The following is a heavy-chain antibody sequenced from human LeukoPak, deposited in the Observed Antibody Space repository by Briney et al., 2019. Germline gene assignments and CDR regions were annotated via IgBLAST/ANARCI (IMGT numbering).Heavy chain of an antibody. CDR1: GFTFSSYA. CDR2: ISYDGSNK. CDR3: ARGYDYGDYGDAFDI. Sequence: GGSLRLSCAASGFTFSSYAMHWVRQAPGKGLEWVAVISYDGSNKYYADSVKGRFTISRDNSKNTLYLQVNSLRAEDTAVYYCARGYDYGDYGDAFDIWGQGTMVTVSS. D-gene: IGHD4-17*01. V-gene: IGHV3-30*04. J-gene: IGHJ3*02.